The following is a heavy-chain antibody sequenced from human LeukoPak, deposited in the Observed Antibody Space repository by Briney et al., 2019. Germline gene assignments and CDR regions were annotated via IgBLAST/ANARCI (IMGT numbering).Heavy chain of an antibody. CDR1: GYTFTSHY. D-gene: IGHD6-6*01. J-gene: IGHJ4*02. Sequence: ASVKVSCKASGYTFTSHYMHWVRQAPGQGLEWMGIINPSGGSTSYAQKFQGRVTMTRDTSTSTVYMELSSLRSEDTAVYYCARDSRESIAARPLFYFDYWGQGTLVTVSS. CDR3: ARDSRESIAARPLFYFDY. V-gene: IGHV1-46*01. CDR2: INPSGGST.